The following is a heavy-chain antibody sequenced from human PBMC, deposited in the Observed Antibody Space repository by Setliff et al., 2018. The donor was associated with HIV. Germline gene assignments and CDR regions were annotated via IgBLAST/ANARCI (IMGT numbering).Heavy chain of an antibody. CDR3: ARDHVFGSRTGFDP. CDR1: GGSISSGSYY. J-gene: IGHJ5*02. CDR2: IHTSGST. D-gene: IGHD3-10*01. Sequence: PSETLSLTCTVSGGSISSGSYYWSWIRQPAGKGLEWIGHIHTSGSTNYNPSLKSRVTISLDTSKNQFSPKLTSVTAADTAVYYCARDHVFGSRTGFDPWGPGILVTVSS. V-gene: IGHV4-61*09.